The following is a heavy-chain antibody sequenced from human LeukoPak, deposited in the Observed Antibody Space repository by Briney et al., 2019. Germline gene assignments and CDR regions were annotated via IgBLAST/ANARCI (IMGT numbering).Heavy chain of an antibody. CDR3: ARRRDFIDY. CDR1: GFTLSDYY. Sequence: GGSLRLSCAASGFTLSDYYMSWIRQAPGKGLEWVSYSSSSGSTIYYADSVKGRFAISRDNAKNSLYLQMNSLRAEDTAVYYYARRRDFIDYWGQGTLVTVSS. V-gene: IGHV3-11*01. J-gene: IGHJ4*02. D-gene: IGHD3/OR15-3a*01. CDR2: SSSSGSTI.